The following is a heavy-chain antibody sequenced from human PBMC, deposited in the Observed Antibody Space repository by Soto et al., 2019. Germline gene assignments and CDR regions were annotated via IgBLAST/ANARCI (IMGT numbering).Heavy chain of an antibody. CDR2: ISGGGDST. Sequence: EVQLLESGGGLVQPGGSLRLSCTASGFTFSNYAMSWVRQAPGKGLEWVSTISGGGDSTNYADSVKGQFAISRDNANNMLYVQMDSLRVEDTAVYYWAKENRRGYCSGGICYGYFDYWGQGTLVTVSS. V-gene: IGHV3-23*01. J-gene: IGHJ4*02. CDR3: AKENRRGYCSGGICYGYFDY. D-gene: IGHD2-15*01. CDR1: GFTFSNYA.